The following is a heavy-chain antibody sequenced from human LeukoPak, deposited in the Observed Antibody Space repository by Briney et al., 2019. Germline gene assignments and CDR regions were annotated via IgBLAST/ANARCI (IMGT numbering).Heavy chain of an antibody. CDR2: INTYSGNT. V-gene: IGHV1-18*01. CDR1: GYTFISYG. D-gene: IGHD6-19*01. Sequence: ASVKVSCKASGYTFISYGITWVRQAPGQGLEWMGWINTYSGNTNYVQNLQGRVTMTTDTSTTTAYMELRSLRSDDTAVYYCARNSHGYSSGWLQFNFDYWGQGTLVTVSS. J-gene: IGHJ4*02. CDR3: ARNSHGYSSGWLQFNFDY.